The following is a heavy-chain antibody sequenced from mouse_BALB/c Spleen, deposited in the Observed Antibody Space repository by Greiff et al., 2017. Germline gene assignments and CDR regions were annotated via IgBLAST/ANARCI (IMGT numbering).Heavy chain of an antibody. D-gene: IGHD1-1*01. CDR2: IRNKANGYTT. CDR1: GFTFTDYY. Sequence: DVKLVESGGGLVQPGGSLRLSCATSGFTFTDYYMSWVRQPPGKALEWLGFIRNKANGYTTEYSASVKGRFTISRDNSQSILYLQMNTLRAEDSATYYCARDGSSIYYAMDYWGQGTSVTVSS. CDR3: ARDGSSIYYAMDY. J-gene: IGHJ4*01. V-gene: IGHV7-3*02.